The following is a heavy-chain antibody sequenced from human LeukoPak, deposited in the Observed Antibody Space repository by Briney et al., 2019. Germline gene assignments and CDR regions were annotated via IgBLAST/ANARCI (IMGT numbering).Heavy chain of an antibody. Sequence: SVKVSCKASGGTFSSYAISWVRQAPGQGLEWMGGIIPIFGTANYAQKFQGRVTITADESTSTAYMELSSLRSEDTAVYYCARAGYCSGGSCYPHWYFDLWGRGTLVTVSS. CDR1: GGTFSSYA. D-gene: IGHD2-15*01. V-gene: IGHV1-69*13. J-gene: IGHJ2*01. CDR2: IIPIFGTA. CDR3: ARAGYCSGGSCYPHWYFDL.